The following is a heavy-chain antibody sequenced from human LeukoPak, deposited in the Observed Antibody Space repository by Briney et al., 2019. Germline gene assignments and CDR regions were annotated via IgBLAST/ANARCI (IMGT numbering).Heavy chain of an antibody. Sequence: SETLSLTCAVYGGSFSGYYWSWIRQPPGKGLEWIGEISHSGSTNYNPSLKSRVTISVDTSKNQFSLKLSSVTAADTAVYYCASQRAAGTPFDYWGQGTLVTVSS. V-gene: IGHV4-34*01. CDR2: ISHSGST. CDR1: GGSFSGYY. J-gene: IGHJ4*02. CDR3: ASQRAAGTPFDY. D-gene: IGHD6-13*01.